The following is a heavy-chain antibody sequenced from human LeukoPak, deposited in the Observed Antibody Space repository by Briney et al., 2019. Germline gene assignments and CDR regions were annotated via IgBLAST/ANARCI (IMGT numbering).Heavy chain of an antibody. J-gene: IGHJ5*02. Sequence: ASVKVSCKASGYSFTSCDINSVRQATGQGLEWMGWMNPNSGNTGYAQKFQGRVTMTRNTSISTAYMELSKLRTGQTTVKYWARETDCSGGSCPFDPWGEGTLVTVSS. CDR1: GYSFTSCD. D-gene: IGHD2-15*01. CDR3: ARETDCSGGSCPFDP. V-gene: IGHV1-8*01. CDR2: MNPNSGNT.